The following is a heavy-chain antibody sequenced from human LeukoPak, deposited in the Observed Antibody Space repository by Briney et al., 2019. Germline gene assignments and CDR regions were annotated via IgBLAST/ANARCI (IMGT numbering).Heavy chain of an antibody. V-gene: IGHV1-18*01. Sequence: GASVKVSCKASGYTFTSYGISWVRQAPGQGLEWMGWISAYNGNTNYAQKLQGRVTMTTDTPTSTAYMELRSLRSDDTAVYYCARARHIVVVTAIPQGYYFDYWGQGTLVTVSS. J-gene: IGHJ4*02. CDR3: ARARHIVVVTAIPQGYYFDY. D-gene: IGHD2-21*02. CDR1: GYTFTSYG. CDR2: ISAYNGNT.